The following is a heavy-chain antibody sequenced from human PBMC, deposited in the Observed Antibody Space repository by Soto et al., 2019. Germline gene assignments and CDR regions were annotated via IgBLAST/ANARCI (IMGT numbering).Heavy chain of an antibody. Sequence: XETLSLTCTVSGGSIRSYYWSWIRQPPGKGLEWIGYIYYSGSSGSTNYNPSLKSRVAISVDTSKSQFSLKLSSVTAADTAVYYCARGPLSGSFYHWGQGTLLTVS. CDR1: GGSIRSYY. CDR2: IYYSGSSGST. V-gene: IGHV4-59*01. J-gene: IGHJ5*02. D-gene: IGHD1-26*01. CDR3: ARGPLSGSFYH.